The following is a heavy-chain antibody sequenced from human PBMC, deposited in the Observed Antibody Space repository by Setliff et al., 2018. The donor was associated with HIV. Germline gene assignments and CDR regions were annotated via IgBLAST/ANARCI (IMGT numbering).Heavy chain of an antibody. Sequence: SETLSLTCSVSGGSVSSSGYYWSWIRQPPGKGLECIGYIYYSGSANYNPSLKGRVTISVDTSKNQFSLKLTSVTAADTAVYFCATFVPRTSASRPVDVWGEGTTVTVSS. CDR2: IYYSGSA. CDR3: ATFVPRTSASRPVDV. J-gene: IGHJ6*04. D-gene: IGHD2-2*01. V-gene: IGHV4-61*08. CDR1: GGSVSSSGYY.